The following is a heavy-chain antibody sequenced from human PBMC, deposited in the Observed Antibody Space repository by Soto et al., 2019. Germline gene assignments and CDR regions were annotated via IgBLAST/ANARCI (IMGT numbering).Heavy chain of an antibody. J-gene: IGHJ4*02. Sequence: QVQLVQSGAEVKKPGASVKVSCKASGYTFTSYGISWVRQAPGQGLEWMGWISAYNGNTNYAQKLQGRVTMNPETATSTAYMALRSLRSDDTAVYYCARVSSSSWYLPGYWGQGTLVTVS. CDR3: ARVSSSSWYLPGY. D-gene: IGHD6-13*01. CDR1: GYTFTSYG. V-gene: IGHV1-18*01. CDR2: ISAYNGNT.